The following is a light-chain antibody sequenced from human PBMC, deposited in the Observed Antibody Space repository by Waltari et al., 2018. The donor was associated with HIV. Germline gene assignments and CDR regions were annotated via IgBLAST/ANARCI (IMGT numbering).Light chain of an antibody. J-gene: IGKJ3*01. CDR2: DTS. CDR1: QSVCIN. Sequence: EAVMTQSPATLSVSPGERATLSCKASQSVCINLAWYQQKPGQAPRFLIYDTSTRATGVPARFSGSGSGTEFTLTISSLQSEDFAIYYCHEYNKWPFTFGPGTKVEIK. CDR3: HEYNKWPFT. V-gene: IGKV3-15*01.